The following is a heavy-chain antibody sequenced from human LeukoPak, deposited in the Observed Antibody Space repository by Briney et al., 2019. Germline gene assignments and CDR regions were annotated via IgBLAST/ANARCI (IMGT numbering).Heavy chain of an antibody. Sequence: PGGSLRLSCAASGFTFSSYWMSWVRQAPGKGLEWVANMNQDGSEKYYVDSVRGRFTISRDNAKNSLYLQMSSLRVEDTAVYDCARGGSIGGQGTLVTVSS. J-gene: IGHJ4*02. CDR2: MNQDGSEK. V-gene: IGHV3-7*01. CDR1: GFTFSSYW. D-gene: IGHD1-26*01. CDR3: ARGGSI.